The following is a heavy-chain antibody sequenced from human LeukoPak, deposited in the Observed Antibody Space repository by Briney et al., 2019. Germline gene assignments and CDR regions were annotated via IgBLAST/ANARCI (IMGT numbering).Heavy chain of an antibody. CDR1: GGTFSSYA. D-gene: IGHD4-11*01. Sequence: SVRVSCKASGGTFSSYAISWVRQAPGQGLEWMGGIIPIFGTANYAQKFQGRVTITTDESKSTAYMELSSLRSEDTAVYYCARGSYDYSNYGPKLDYFDYWGQGTLVTVSS. J-gene: IGHJ4*02. V-gene: IGHV1-69*05. CDR2: IIPIFGTA. CDR3: ARGSYDYSNYGPKLDYFDY.